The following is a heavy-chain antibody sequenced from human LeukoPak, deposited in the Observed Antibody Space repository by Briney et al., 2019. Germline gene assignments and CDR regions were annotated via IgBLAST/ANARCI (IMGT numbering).Heavy chain of an antibody. J-gene: IGHJ4*02. V-gene: IGHV3-21*01. Sequence: GGSLRLSCAASGFTFSSYSMNWVRQAPGKGLEWVSSISSSASYMYYADSVKDRFTISRDNAKNSLYLQMSSLSAEDTAVYYCARDLAYYYVSGSLYYFDYWGQGTLVTVSS. CDR2: ISSSASYM. CDR3: ARDLAYYYVSGSLYYFDY. CDR1: GFTFSSYS. D-gene: IGHD3-10*01.